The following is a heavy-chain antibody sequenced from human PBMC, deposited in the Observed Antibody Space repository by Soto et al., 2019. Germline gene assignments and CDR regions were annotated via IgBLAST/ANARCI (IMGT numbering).Heavy chain of an antibody. Sequence: GESLKISCKASGYIFTSYWIGWVRQMPGIGLEWMGSVNPADSDTRYSPSFQGQVTVSADKSISTAHLQWGSLKASDTAMYYCVTPDSSGYYSHWGQGTPVTVSS. CDR3: VTPDSSGYYSH. V-gene: IGHV5-51*01. J-gene: IGHJ4*02. CDR2: VNPADSDT. CDR1: GYIFTSYW. D-gene: IGHD3-22*01.